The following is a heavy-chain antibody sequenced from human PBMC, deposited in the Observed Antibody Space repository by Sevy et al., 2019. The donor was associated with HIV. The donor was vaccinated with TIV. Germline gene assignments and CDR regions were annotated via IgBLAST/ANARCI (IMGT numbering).Heavy chain of an antibody. CDR1: GFTFSSYW. Sequence: GGSLRLSCAASGFTFSSYWMSWVRQAPGKGLEWVANIKLDGSEKYYVDSVKGRFTISRDNAKNSLYLQMNSLRAEDTAVYYCARDKIRFLEWLGSASDYWGQGTLVTVSS. CDR3: ARDKIRFLEWLGSASDY. J-gene: IGHJ4*02. V-gene: IGHV3-7*03. CDR2: IKLDGSEK. D-gene: IGHD3-3*01.